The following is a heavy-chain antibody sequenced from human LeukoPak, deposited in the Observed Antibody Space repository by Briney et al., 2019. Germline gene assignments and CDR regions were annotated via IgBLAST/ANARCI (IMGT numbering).Heavy chain of an antibody. CDR1: GFPFGTYG. CDR2: ISGSGVSI. J-gene: IGHJ1*01. CDR3: AKVGWYGDLEH. Sequence: GGSLRLSGEGSGFPFGTYGMTWVRHAPGRGLEGVATISGSGVSIYYADSVKDRFTISRDNNENTVSLQMNGLRVEDTALYYCAKVGWYGDLEHWGQGTQVAVSS. V-gene: IGHV3-23*01. D-gene: IGHD3-10*01.